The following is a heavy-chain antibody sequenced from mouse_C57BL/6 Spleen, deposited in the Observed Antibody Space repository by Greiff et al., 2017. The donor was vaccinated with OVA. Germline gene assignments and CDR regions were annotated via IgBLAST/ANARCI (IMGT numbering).Heavy chain of an antibody. V-gene: IGHV14-4*01. CDR2: IDPENGDT. Sequence: EVQGVESGAELVRPGASVKLSCTASGFNIKDDYMHWVKQRPEQGLEWIGWIDPENGDTEYASKFQGTATITADTSSNTAYLQLSSLTSEDTAVYYCTTPYYGSSYGYFDVWGTGTTVTVSS. J-gene: IGHJ1*03. CDR3: TTPYYGSSYGYFDV. D-gene: IGHD1-1*01. CDR1: GFNIKDDY.